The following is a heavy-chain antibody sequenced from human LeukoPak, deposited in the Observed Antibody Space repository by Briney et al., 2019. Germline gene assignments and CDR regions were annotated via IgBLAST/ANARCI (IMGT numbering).Heavy chain of an antibody. CDR2: IYYSGST. V-gene: IGHV4-59*01. CDR3: ARGPDSSGYYDAFDI. D-gene: IGHD3-22*01. Sequence: PSETLSLTCTVSGGSISSYYWSWIRQPPGKGLEWIGYIYYSGSTNYNPSLKSRVTISVDTSKNQFSPKLSSVTAADTAVYYCARGPDSSGYYDAFDIWGQGTMVTVSS. CDR1: GGSISSYY. J-gene: IGHJ3*02.